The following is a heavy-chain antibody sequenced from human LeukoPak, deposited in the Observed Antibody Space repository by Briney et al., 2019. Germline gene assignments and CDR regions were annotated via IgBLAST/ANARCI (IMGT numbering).Heavy chain of an antibody. CDR3: AKEGAASWDVDV. CDR2: IRPDGHNK. V-gene: IGHV3-30*02. CDR1: GFIFIGYG. Sequence: PGGSLRLSCAASGFIFIGYGMHWLRQAPGKGPEWVAFIRPDGHNKYYADSVKGRFMISRDNSKNTVDLQMNSLRGDDTAMYYCAKEGAASWDVDVWCKGTTVTVSS. D-gene: IGHD3-3*02. J-gene: IGHJ6*04.